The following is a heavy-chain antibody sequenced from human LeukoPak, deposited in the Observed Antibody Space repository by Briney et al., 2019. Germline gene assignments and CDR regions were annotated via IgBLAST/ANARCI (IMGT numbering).Heavy chain of an antibody. CDR3: TRHPYDFWSGPDISDDAFDI. CDR1: GFTFSGSA. Sequence: GGSLKLSCAASGFTFSGSAMHWVRQASGKGLEWVGRIRSKANSYATAYAASVKGRFTISRDDSKNTAYLQMNSLKTEDTAVYYCTRHPYDFWSGPDISDDAFDIWGHGTMVTVSS. J-gene: IGHJ3*02. CDR2: IRSKANSYAT. D-gene: IGHD3-3*01. V-gene: IGHV3-73*01.